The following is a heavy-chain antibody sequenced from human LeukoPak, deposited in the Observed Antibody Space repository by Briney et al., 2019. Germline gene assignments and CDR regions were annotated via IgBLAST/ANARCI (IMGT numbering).Heavy chain of an antibody. Sequence: PSETLSLTCTVSGGSITSFYWNWIRQPAGKGLGWIGRIDTSGSTNYNPSLKSRVTMSVDTSKNQFSLRLSSLTAADTAVYYCARGQWELLRYNYIDVWGKGTTVTVSS. D-gene: IGHD1-26*01. J-gene: IGHJ6*03. V-gene: IGHV4-4*07. CDR1: GGSITSFY. CDR2: IDTSGST. CDR3: ARGQWELLRYNYIDV.